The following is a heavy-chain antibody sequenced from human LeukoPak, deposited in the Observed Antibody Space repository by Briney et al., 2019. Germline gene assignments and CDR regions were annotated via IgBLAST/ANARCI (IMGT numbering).Heavy chain of an antibody. V-gene: IGHV3-23*01. CDR1: GFTFSNYG. J-gene: IGHJ4*02. CDR3: AKDASRGYSYGPVTFDY. Sequence: GGSLRLSCAASGFTFSNYGMNWVRQAPGKGLEWVSGISGSGGSTYSADSVKGRFIISRDNSKNMLYLQMNSLRAEDTAVYYCAKDASRGYSYGPVTFDYWGQGTLVTVSS. D-gene: IGHD5-18*01. CDR2: ISGSGGST.